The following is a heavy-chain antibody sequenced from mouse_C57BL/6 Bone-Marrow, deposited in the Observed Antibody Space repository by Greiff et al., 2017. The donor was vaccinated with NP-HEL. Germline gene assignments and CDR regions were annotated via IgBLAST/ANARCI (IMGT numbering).Heavy chain of an antibody. CDR2: ISNGGGST. CDR1: GFTFSDYY. V-gene: IGHV5-12*01. Sequence: EVKVEESGGGLVQPGGSLKLSCAASGFTFSDYYMYWVRQTPEKRLEWVAYISNGGGSTYYPDTVKGRFTISRDNAKNTLYLQNSRLKSEDTAMYYGARRYYGSSYWYFDVWGTGTTVTVSS. D-gene: IGHD1-1*01. CDR3: ARRYYGSSYWYFDV. J-gene: IGHJ1*03.